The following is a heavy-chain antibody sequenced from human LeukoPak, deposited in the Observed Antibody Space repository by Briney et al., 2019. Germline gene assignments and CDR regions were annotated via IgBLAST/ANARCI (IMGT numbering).Heavy chain of an antibody. D-gene: IGHD1-26*01. CDR2: IIPIFGTA. CDR3: ARTGSYYYYYMDV. J-gene: IGHJ6*03. Sequence: ASVKVSCKASGGTFSSYAISWVRQAPGQGLEWMGGIIPIFGTANYAQKFQGRVTITTDESTSTAYMELSGLRSEDTAVYYCARTGSYYYYYMDVWGKGTTVTVSS. V-gene: IGHV1-69*05. CDR1: GGTFSSYA.